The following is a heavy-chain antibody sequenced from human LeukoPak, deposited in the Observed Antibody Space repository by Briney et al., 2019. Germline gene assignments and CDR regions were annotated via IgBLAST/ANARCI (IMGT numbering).Heavy chain of an antibody. CDR3: AKGGYCSSTSCYVGFAFDI. CDR1: GFTFSNYS. J-gene: IGHJ3*02. CDR2: ISGSGGSI. V-gene: IGHV3-23*01. D-gene: IGHD2-2*01. Sequence: GGSLRLSCAASGFTFSNYSMSWVRQAPGKGLEWVSAISGSGGSIYYADSVKGRFTISRDNSKNTLYLQMNSLRAEDRAVYYCAKGGYCSSTSCYVGFAFDIWGQGTMVTVSS.